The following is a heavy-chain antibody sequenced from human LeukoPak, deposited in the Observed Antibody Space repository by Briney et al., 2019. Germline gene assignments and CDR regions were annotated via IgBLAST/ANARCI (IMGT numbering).Heavy chain of an antibody. CDR1: GFTLSNDW. Sequence: PGGSLRLSCAASGFTLSNDWTHWVRQAPGKGLVWVSRISSDGTNTLCADSVKGRFTISGDNARNTLHLQMNSLRADDTAVYYCVVGGGIYWGQGTLVTVS. V-gene: IGHV3-74*03. D-gene: IGHD1-26*01. CDR2: ISSDGTNT. J-gene: IGHJ4*02. CDR3: VVGGGIY.